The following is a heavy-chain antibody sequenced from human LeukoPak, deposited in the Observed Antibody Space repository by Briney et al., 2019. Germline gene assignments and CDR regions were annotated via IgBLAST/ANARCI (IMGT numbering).Heavy chain of an antibody. CDR1: GFTFSSSA. CDR2: ISRTGGDT. D-gene: IGHD6-6*01. J-gene: IGHJ4*02. CDR3: AKEVRPNDY. Sequence: GGSLRLSCGASGFTFSSSAMWWVRQAPGKGLEWVSGISRTGGDTYYADSVKGRFTISRDTSKNTLSLQMNSLRAEDTAVYYCAKEVRPNDYWGQGTLVTVSS. V-gene: IGHV3-23*01.